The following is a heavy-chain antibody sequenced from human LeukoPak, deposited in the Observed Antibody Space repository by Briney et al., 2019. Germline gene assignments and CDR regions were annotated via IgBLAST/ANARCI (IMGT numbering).Heavy chain of an antibody. D-gene: IGHD3-3*01. CDR1: GGTFSSYA. CDR2: IIPIFGTA. Sequence: GSSVKVSCKASGGTFSSYAISWVRQAPGQGLEWMGGIIPIFGTANYAQKFQGRVTITTDESTSTAYMELSSLRSEDTAVYYCARGESHERSRWYDRDGDYYYYYMDVWGKGTTVTVSS. V-gene: IGHV1-69*05. CDR3: ARGESHERSRWYDRDGDYYYYYMDV. J-gene: IGHJ6*03.